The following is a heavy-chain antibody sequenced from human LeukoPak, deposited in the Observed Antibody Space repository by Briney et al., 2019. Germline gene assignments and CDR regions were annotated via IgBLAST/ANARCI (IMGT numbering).Heavy chain of an antibody. CDR1: GFTFSNAW. D-gene: IGHD3-10*01. V-gene: IGHV3-15*01. CDR3: TTDLYGSGSYVY. CDR2: IKSKTDGGTT. Sequence: GGSLRLSCATSGFTFSNAWMSWVRQAPGKGLEWVGRIKSKTDGGTTDYAAPVKGRFTISRDDSKNTLYLQMNSLKTEDTAVYYCTTDLYGSGSYVYWGQGTLVTVSS. J-gene: IGHJ4*02.